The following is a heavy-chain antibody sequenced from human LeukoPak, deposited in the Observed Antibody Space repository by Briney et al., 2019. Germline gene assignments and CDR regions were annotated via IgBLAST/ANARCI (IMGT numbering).Heavy chain of an antibody. D-gene: IGHD3-22*01. CDR2: IIPIFGTA. V-gene: IGHV1-69*01. CDR1: GGTFSSYA. CDR3: ARDPESLYDSSGYSPS. J-gene: IGHJ5*02. Sequence: SVKVSCKASGGTFSSYAISWVRQAPGQGLEWMGGIIPIFGTANYAQKFQGRVTITADESTSTAYMELSSLRSEDTAVYYCARDPESLYDSSGYSPSWGQGTLVTVSS.